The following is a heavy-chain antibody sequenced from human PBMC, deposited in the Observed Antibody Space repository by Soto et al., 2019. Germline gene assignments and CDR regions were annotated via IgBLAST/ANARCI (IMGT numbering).Heavy chain of an antibody. V-gene: IGHV1-46*01. CDR3: ARDYYDSSGFDQDFDY. J-gene: IGHJ4*02. Sequence: QVQLVQSGAEVKKPGASVKVSCKASGYTFTSYYMHWVRQAPGQGLEWMGIINPSGGSTSYAQKFQGRVTMTRDTSTSTVYMELSSLRSADTAVYYCARDYYDSSGFDQDFDYWGQGTLVTVSS. CDR1: GYTFTSYY. D-gene: IGHD3-22*01. CDR2: INPSGGST.